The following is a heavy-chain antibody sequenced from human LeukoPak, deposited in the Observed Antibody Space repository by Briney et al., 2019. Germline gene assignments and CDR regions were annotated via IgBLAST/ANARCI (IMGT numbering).Heavy chain of an antibody. CDR3: AKDDHGGSGWRDYFDQ. J-gene: IGHJ4*02. D-gene: IGHD6-19*01. Sequence: GGSLRLSCAASGFTFSSYDMSWVRQAPGRGLEWVSAIGGGGTPYYADSVKGRFTISRDNSKNTLYLQMNSMRAEDTAVYYCAKDDHGGSGWRDYFDQWGQGTLVTVSS. V-gene: IGHV3-23*01. CDR2: IGGGGTP. CDR1: GFTFSSYD.